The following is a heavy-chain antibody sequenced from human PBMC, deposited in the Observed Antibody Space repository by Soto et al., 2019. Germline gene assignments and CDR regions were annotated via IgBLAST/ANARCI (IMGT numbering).Heavy chain of an antibody. CDR1: GFTFSSYG. V-gene: IGHV3-33*01. CDR2: IWYDGSNK. CDR3: ARALGGGSYYYYYGMDV. Sequence: QVQLVESGGGVVQPGRSLRLSCAASGFTFSSYGMHWVRQAPGTGLEWMAVIWYDGSNKYYADSVKGRFTISRDNSKNTLYLQMNSLRAEATAVYYCARALGGGSYYYYYGMDVWGQGTTVTVSS. J-gene: IGHJ6*02. D-gene: IGHD3-16*01.